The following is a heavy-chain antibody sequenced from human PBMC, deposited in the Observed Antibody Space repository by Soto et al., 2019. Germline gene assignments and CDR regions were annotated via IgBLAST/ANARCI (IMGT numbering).Heavy chain of an antibody. Sequence: GASVKVSCKVSGYTLTELSMHWVRQAPGKGLEWMGGFDPEDGETIYAQKFQGRVTMTEDTSTGTAYMELSSLRSEDTAVYYCARDMEGILVAATPGAFDIWGRGTMVTVSS. J-gene: IGHJ3*02. CDR1: GYTLTELS. CDR2: FDPEDGET. D-gene: IGHD2-15*01. CDR3: ARDMEGILVAATPGAFDI. V-gene: IGHV1-24*01.